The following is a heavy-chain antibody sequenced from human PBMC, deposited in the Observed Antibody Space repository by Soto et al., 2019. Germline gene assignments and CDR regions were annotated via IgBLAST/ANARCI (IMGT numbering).Heavy chain of an antibody. CDR2: IYYSGST. CDR1: GGSISSGGYY. Sequence: PSDTLSLTCTVSGGSISSGGYYWSWIRQHPGKGLEWIGYIYYSGSTYYNPSLKSRVTISVDTSKNQFSLKLSSVTAADTAVYYCARARPYYDFWSGSPATVPYYYYMDVWGKGTTVNVSS. V-gene: IGHV4-31*03. CDR3: ARARPYYDFWSGSPATVPYYYYMDV. D-gene: IGHD3-3*01. J-gene: IGHJ6*03.